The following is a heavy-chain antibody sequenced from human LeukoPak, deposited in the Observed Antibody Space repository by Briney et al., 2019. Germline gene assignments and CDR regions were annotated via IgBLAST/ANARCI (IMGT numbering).Heavy chain of an antibody. V-gene: IGHV3-48*03. D-gene: IGHD5-18*01. CDR2: ISGSGSTI. CDR1: GFTYRSYE. Sequence: PGGSLRLSCEASGFTYRSYEMNWVRQAPGKGLEWVSYISGSGSTIYYADSVKGRFTISRDNAKNSLYLQMNSLRAEDTAIYYCARGFSGYTYGPDYWGQGTLVTVSS. CDR3: ARGFSGYTYGPDY. J-gene: IGHJ4*02.